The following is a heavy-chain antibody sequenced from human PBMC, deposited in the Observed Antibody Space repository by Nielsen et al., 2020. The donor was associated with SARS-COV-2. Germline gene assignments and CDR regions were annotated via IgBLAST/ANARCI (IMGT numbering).Heavy chain of an antibody. CDR3: ARSDYDYVRSPFDY. CDR1: GFTFSIYS. Sequence: ESLKISCAASGFTFSIYSMNWVRQAPGKGLQWVSSITSSSNYIYYTDSVKGRFTISRDNAKNSLYLQMNSLRAEDTAVYYCARSDYDYVRSPFDYWGQGTLVTVSS. J-gene: IGHJ4*02. V-gene: IGHV3-21*01. D-gene: IGHD3-16*01. CDR2: ITSSSNYI.